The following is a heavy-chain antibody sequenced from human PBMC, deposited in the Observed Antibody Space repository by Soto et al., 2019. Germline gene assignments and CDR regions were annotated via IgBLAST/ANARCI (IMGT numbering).Heavy chain of an antibody. CDR3: AKDIYPRPSGFWNAYYIDC. V-gene: IGHV3-9*01. CDR2: INWNSGTL. D-gene: IGHD3-3*01. J-gene: IGHJ4*02. Sequence: EVQLVESGGGFVQPGRSLRLSCAASGFTFDDYAMHWVRQAPGKGLEWVSGINWNSGTLAYADSVKGRFTMSRDNARNSLNLQMNSLTAEDTDLEYCAKDIYPRPSGFWNAYYIDCWGQGTLVTVSS. CDR1: GFTFDDYA.